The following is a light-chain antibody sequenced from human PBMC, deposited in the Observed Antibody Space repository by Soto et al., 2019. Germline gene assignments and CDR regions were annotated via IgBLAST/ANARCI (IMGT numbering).Light chain of an antibody. CDR3: SSYTSSSTV. Sequence: QSALTQPASVSGSPGQSITISCTGTSSDVGGYNYVSWYQQHPGKAPKLMIYDVSNRPSGVSNRFSGSKSGNTASLTISGVQAEDEADYYCSSYTSSSTVFGGGTKLNVL. V-gene: IGLV2-14*01. CDR2: DVS. CDR1: SSDVGGYNY. J-gene: IGLJ2*01.